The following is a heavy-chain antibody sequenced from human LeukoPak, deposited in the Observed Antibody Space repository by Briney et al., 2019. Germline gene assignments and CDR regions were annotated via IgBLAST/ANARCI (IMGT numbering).Heavy chain of an antibody. J-gene: IGHJ4*02. D-gene: IGHD3-9*01. CDR1: GGSFSGYY. V-gene: IGHV4-34*01. Sequence: SETLSLTCAVYGGSFSGYYWSWIRQPPGKGLEWIGEINHSGSTNYNPSLKSRVTISVDTSKNQFSLKLSSVTAADTAVYYRARERLRYFDWLLPPNYFDYWGQGTLVTVSS. CDR2: INHSGST. CDR3: ARERLRYFDWLLPPNYFDY.